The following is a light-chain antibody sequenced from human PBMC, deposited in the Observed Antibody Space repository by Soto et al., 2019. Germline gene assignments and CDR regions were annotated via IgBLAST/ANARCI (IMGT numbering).Light chain of an antibody. V-gene: IGKV3-15*01. Sequence: EIVMTQSPSTLSLSAGERATLSCRASQRVSCKLAWYQQKPGKDTRLLIYGEYTRGTGIPARLSGSGSGTEFNLTISSMQFEDFAVYYCQQYKNWPTITFGQGTKLEIK. CDR2: GEY. J-gene: IGKJ5*01. CDR1: QRVSCK. CDR3: QQYKNWPTIT.